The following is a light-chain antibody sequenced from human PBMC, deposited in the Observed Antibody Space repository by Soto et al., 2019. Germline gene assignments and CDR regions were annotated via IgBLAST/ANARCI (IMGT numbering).Light chain of an antibody. Sequence: DIVMTQSPDSLAVSLGERATINCRSSHSLFFGSNNKNFLSWYQQKPGQPPKLLITWSSTRESGVPDRFTGSGSGTDFSLTITNLQAADVAVYYCLQYFSTPRTFGQGTKVEIK. V-gene: IGKV4-1*01. CDR2: WSS. CDR3: LQYFSTPRT. J-gene: IGKJ1*01. CDR1: HSLFFGSNNKNF.